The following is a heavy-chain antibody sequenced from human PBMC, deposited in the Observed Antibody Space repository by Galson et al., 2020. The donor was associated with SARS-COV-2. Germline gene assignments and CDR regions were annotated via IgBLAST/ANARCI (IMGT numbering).Heavy chain of an antibody. CDR1: GGSISSYY. J-gene: IGHJ2*01. Sequence: SETLSLTCTVSGGSISSYYWSWIRPPPGKGLEWIGYIHYSGSTNYNPSLKSRVTISVDTSKNQFSLKLSSVTAADTAVYYCARGDSGGYYGDWYFDLWGRGTLVTVSS. CDR3: ARGDSGGYYGDWYFDL. D-gene: IGHD1-26*01. CDR2: IHYSGST. V-gene: IGHV4-59*13.